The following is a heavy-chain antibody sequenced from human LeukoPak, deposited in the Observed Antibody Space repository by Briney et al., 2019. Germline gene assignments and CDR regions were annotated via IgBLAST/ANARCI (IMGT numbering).Heavy chain of an antibody. V-gene: IGHV3-33*01. J-gene: IGHJ4*02. Sequence: GRSLRLSCAASGFTFSNYGMHWVRQAPGKGLEWVAVIWYDGSNKYYADSVKGRFTISRDNSRNTLYLQMNSLRAEDTAVYYCARGRGPGSGSYVYWGQGTLVTVSS. CDR2: IWYDGSNK. CDR3: ARGRGPGSGSYVY. CDR1: GFTFSNYG. D-gene: IGHD3-10*01.